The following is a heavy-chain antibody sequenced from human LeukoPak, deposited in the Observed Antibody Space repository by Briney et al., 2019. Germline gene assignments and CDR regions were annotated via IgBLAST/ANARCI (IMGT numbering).Heavy chain of an antibody. CDR3: ARQGIAVAGIDY. D-gene: IGHD6-19*01. CDR2: IYPGDSET. J-gene: IGHJ4*01. CDR1: GYRFTSYW. V-gene: IGHV5-51*01. Sequence: GESLKISCKGSGYRFTSYWIGWVRQMPGKGLEWMGIIYPGDSETRYSPSSQGQVTISADKSISTAHLQWNSLKASDTAMYYCARQGIAVAGIDYWGQGTLLTVSS.